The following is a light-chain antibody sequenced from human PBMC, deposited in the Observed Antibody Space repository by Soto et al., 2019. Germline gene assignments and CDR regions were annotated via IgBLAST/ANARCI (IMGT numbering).Light chain of an antibody. CDR2: AAS. J-gene: IGKJ5*01. Sequence: DVQLTQSPSFLSASVGDRVTFTCRASQGISSDLAWYQQEPGKAPKLLIYAASTLQSGVPSRFSGSGSGTDFTFTISRLQPEDIATYYCQQYENLPTFGQGTRLEIK. V-gene: IGKV1-9*01. CDR3: QQYENLPT. CDR1: QGISSD.